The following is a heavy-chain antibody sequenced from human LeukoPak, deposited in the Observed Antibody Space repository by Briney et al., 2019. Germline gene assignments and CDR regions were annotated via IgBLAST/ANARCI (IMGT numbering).Heavy chain of an antibody. D-gene: IGHD3-22*01. CDR2: IQYNQIP. CDR3: ERLGISDVVVISQAGFGY. CDR1: GGPMSIISYY. Sequence: SETLSLTCTVSGGPMSIISYYCRSIRQPPAKVLQWIGCIQYNQIPYYNPDLKSRVAISVDTSKNQFSVKLSSVIDAETAVYYCERLGISDVVVISQAGFGYWGQGTLVTVS. J-gene: IGHJ4*02. V-gene: IGHV4-39*01.